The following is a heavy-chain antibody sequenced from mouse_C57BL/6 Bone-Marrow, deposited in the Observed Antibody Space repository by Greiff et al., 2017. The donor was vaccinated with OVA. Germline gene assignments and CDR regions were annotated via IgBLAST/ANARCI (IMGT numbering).Heavy chain of an antibody. D-gene: IGHD1-1*01. CDR1: GYTFTSYW. J-gene: IGHJ1*03. CDR3: ARNYYASWCWYFDV. V-gene: IGHV1-55*01. CDR2: IYPGSGST. Sequence: QVQLQQSGAEFVKPGASVKMSCKASGYTFTSYWITWVKQRPGQGLEWMGEIYPGSGSTKYYEKFKSKATLTVDTSSSTAYMQLSSLTSEDSAVYYCARNYYASWCWYFDVWGTGTTVTVSS.